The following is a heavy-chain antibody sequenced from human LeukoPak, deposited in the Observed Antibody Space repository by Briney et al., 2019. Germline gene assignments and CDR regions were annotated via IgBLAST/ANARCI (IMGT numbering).Heavy chain of an antibody. Sequence: GGSLRLSCAASGFTFSSYAMSWVRQAPGKGLMWVSHTNGDGSFAAYADSVKGRFTISRDNAKNTLYLQMNSLRAEDTAVYSCVRGLIGEYGTDYWGQGTPVTVSS. V-gene: IGHV3-74*01. CDR3: VRGLIGEYGTDY. CDR1: GFTFSSYA. D-gene: IGHD2/OR15-2a*01. CDR2: TNGDGSFA. J-gene: IGHJ4*02.